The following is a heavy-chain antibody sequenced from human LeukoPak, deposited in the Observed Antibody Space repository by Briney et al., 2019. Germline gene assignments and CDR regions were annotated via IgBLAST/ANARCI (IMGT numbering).Heavy chain of an antibody. J-gene: IGHJ6*02. CDR3: ARGDFYYYGMDV. D-gene: IGHD3-3*01. V-gene: IGHV3-53*01. CDR2: IYSGGST. CDR1: GFTVSSNY. Sequence: GGALRLSCAASGFTVSSNYMSWVRQAPGKGLEWVSVIYSGGSTYYADSVKGRFTISRDNSKNTLYLQMNSLRAEDTAVYYCARGDFYYYGMDVWGQGTTVTVSS.